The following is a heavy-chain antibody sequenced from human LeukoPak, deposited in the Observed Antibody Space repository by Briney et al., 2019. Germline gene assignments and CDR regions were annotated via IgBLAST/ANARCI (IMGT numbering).Heavy chain of an antibody. CDR3: ARVLPGLITGNFDY. Sequence: PGGSLRLSCTASGFIFSTYWMHWVRQAPGKGLVWVSHINNDGITTTYADSVKGRFTISRDNAKNTLYLQMSGLRAEDTAVYFCARVLPGLITGNFDYWGQGTLVTVS. J-gene: IGHJ4*02. CDR2: INNDGITT. V-gene: IGHV3-74*01. CDR1: GFIFSTYW. D-gene: IGHD1-20*01.